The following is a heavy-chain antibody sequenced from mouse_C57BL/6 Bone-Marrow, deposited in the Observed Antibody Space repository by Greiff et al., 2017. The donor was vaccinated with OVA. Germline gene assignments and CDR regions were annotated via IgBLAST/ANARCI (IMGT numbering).Heavy chain of an antibody. CDR3: ARWYYGSSYGYFDV. D-gene: IGHD1-1*01. Sequence: VQLQQSGAELVKPGASVKISCKASGYAFSSYWMNWVKQRPGKGLEWIGQIYPGDGDTNYNGKFKGKATLTADKSSSTAYMQLSSLTSEDSAVYFCARWYYGSSYGYFDVGGTGTTATVSA. V-gene: IGHV1-80*01. CDR2: IYPGDGDT. CDR1: GYAFSSYW. J-gene: IGHJ1*03.